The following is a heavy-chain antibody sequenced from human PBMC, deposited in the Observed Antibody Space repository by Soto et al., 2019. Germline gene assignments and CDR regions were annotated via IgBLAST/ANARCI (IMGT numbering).Heavy chain of an antibody. V-gene: IGHV3-9*01. Sequence: ESGGGLVQPGRSLRLSCAASGFTFDDYAMHWVRQAPGKGLEWVSGISWNSGSIGYADSVKGRFTISRDNAKNSLYLQMNSLRAEDTALYYCAKGGTMIVDAFDIWGQGTMVTVSS. CDR3: AKGGTMIVDAFDI. J-gene: IGHJ3*02. D-gene: IGHD3-22*01. CDR1: GFTFDDYA. CDR2: ISWNSGSI.